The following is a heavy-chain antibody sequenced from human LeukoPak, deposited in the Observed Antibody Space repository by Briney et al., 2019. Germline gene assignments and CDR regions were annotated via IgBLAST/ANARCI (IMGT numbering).Heavy chain of an antibody. J-gene: IGHJ6*04. D-gene: IGHD3-10*02. CDR1: GFTFSSYE. CDR3: AELGITMIGGV. V-gene: IGHV3-48*03. Sequence: GGSLRLSCAASGFTFSSYEMNWVRQAPGKALEWVSYISSSGSTIYYADSVKGRFTISGDNAKNSLYLQMNSLGAEDTAVYYCAELGITMIGGVWGKGTTVTISS. CDR2: ISSSGSTI.